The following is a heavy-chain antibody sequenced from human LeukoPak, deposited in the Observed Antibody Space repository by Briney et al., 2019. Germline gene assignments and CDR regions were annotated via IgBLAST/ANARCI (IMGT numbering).Heavy chain of an antibody. CDR3: AREAPGYYYDSSGYHPSETFDY. Sequence: ASVKGSCKASGYTFTSYYMHWVRQAPGQGLEWMGIIIPSGGSTSYARKFQGRVTTTRDMSTSTVYMELSSLRSEDTAVYYCAREAPGYYYDSSGYHPSETFDYWGQGTLVTVSS. CDR2: IIPSGGST. CDR1: GYTFTSYY. J-gene: IGHJ4*02. V-gene: IGHV1-46*01. D-gene: IGHD3-22*01.